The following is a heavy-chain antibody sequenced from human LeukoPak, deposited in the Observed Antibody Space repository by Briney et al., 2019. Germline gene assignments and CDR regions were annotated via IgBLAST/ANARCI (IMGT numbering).Heavy chain of an antibody. J-gene: IGHJ5*02. CDR2: IIPFFGTA. Sequence: SVKVSCKASGGTFSSYAISWVRQAPGQGLEWMGGIIPFFGTANYAQKFQGRVTITADKSTSTAYMELSSLRSEDTAVYYCAASIAVAQEGWFDPWGQGTLVTVSS. CDR3: AASIAVAQEGWFDP. V-gene: IGHV1-69*06. D-gene: IGHD6-19*01. CDR1: GGTFSSYA.